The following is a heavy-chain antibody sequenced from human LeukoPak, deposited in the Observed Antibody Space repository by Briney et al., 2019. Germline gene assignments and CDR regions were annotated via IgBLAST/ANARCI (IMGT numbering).Heavy chain of an antibody. V-gene: IGHV4-39*07. D-gene: IGHD2-15*01. CDR2: IYYSGST. J-gene: IGHJ6*02. Sequence: PSETLSLTCTVSGGSISSYYWGWIRQPPGKGLEWIGSIYYSGSTYYNPSLKSRVTISVDTSKNQFSLKLSSVTAADTAVYYCARKPGYCSGGSCYGGYYYGMDVWGQGTTVTVSS. CDR3: ARKPGYCSGGSCYGGYYYGMDV. CDR1: GGSISSYY.